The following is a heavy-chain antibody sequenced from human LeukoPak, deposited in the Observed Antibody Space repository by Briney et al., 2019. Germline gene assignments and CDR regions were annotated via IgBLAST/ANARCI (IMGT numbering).Heavy chain of an antibody. J-gene: IGHJ4*02. V-gene: IGHV3-30*02. CDR1: GFTFKNAW. CDR3: AKDLSGGYDYFDY. CDR2: IRYDGSNK. D-gene: IGHD5-12*01. Sequence: GGSLRLSCAASGFTFKNAWMTWVRQAPGKGLEWVAFIRYDGSNKYYADSVKGRFTISRDNSKNTLYLQMNSLRAEDTAVYYCAKDLSGGYDYFDYWGQGTLVTVSS.